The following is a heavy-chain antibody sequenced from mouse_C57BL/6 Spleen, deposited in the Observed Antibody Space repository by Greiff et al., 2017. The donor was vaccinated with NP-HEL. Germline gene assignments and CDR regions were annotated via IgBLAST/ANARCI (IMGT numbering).Heavy chain of an antibody. J-gene: IGHJ1*03. D-gene: IGHD1-1*01. CDR3: TPGSSRYFDV. Sequence: VQLQQSGAELVRPGASVKLSCTASGFNIKDDYMHWVKQRPEQGLEWIGWIDPENGDTEYASKFQGKATITADTSSNTAYLQLSSLTSDDTAVYYCTPGSSRYFDVWGTGTTVTVSS. CDR2: IDPENGDT. CDR1: GFNIKDDY. V-gene: IGHV14-4*01.